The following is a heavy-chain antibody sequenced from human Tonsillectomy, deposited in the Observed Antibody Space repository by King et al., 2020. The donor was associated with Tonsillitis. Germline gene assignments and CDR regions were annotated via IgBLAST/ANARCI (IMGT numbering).Heavy chain of an antibody. CDR3: ARPQGYCSSTSCYTPFDY. Sequence: HVQLQQWGAGLLKPSETLSLTCAVYGGSFSGYYWSWIRQPPGKGLEWIGEINHSGSTNYNPSLKSLVPISVDTPKNQSSLKLSSVTAAATAVYYCARPQGYCSSTSCYTPFDYWGQGTLVTVSS. V-gene: IGHV4-34*01. J-gene: IGHJ4*02. D-gene: IGHD2-2*02. CDR1: GGSFSGYY. CDR2: INHSGST.